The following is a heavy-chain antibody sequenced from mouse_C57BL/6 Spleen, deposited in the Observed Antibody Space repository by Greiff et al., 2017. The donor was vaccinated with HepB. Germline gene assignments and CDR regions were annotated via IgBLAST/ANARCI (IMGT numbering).Heavy chain of an antibody. V-gene: IGHV1-81*01. CDR1: GYTFTSYG. D-gene: IGHD1-1*01. Sequence: QVQLQQSGAELARPGASVKLSCKASGYTFTSYGISWVKQRTGQGLEWIGEIYPRSGNTYYNEKFKGKATLTADKSSSTAYMELRSLTSEDSAVYFCARHPPSGSSYPWYFDVWGTGTTVTVSS. CDR3: ARHPPSGSSYPWYFDV. J-gene: IGHJ1*03. CDR2: IYPRSGNT.